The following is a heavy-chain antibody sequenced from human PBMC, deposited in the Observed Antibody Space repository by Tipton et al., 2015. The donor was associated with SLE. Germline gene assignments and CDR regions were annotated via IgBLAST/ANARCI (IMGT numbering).Heavy chain of an antibody. CDR1: GGSISSNY. CDR3: ARIYDPRLGSYYYYYYMDV. Sequence: TLSLTCSVSGGSISSNYWIWIRQPPGKGLEWIGYISDGGGTNHNPPLKSRVTISVDPAKNQFSLKLTSVTAADTAVYYCARIYDPRLGSYYYYYYMDVWGKGTTVTVSS. CDR2: ISDGGGT. V-gene: IGHV4-59*08. D-gene: IGHD3-3*01. J-gene: IGHJ6*03.